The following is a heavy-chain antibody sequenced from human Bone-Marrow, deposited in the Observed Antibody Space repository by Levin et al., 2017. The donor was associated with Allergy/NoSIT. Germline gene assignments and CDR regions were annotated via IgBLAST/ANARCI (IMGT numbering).Heavy chain of an antibody. V-gene: IGHV1-8*01. CDR3: ARGELGSGYLFDY. CDR1: GYTFTSFD. D-gene: IGHD5-12*01. J-gene: IGHJ4*02. CDR2: MYPNSDNA. Sequence: ASVKVSCKTSGYTFTSFDINWVRQATGQGLEWMGWMYPNSDNAGYAQKFQGRVTMTRNTSVSTAYMELSSLRSEDTAIYYCARGELGSGYLFDYWGQGTLVTVSS.